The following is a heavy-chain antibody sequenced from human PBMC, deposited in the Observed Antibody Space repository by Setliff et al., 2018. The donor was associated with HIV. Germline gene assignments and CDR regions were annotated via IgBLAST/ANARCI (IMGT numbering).Heavy chain of an antibody. CDR1: GNTLRNNA. CDR3: ARDPYGYCTFSGEVIRHYLDV. V-gene: IGHV1-69*11. J-gene: IGHJ6*03. CDR2: LIPVLGEP. D-gene: IGHD3-3*01. Sequence: GASVKVSCKASGNTLRNNAIGWVRQAPGQGLEWMGSLIPVLGEPHYAQSFQGRVTISADESTSTAYMELSSLRSEDTAIYYCARDPYGYCTFSGEVIRHYLDVWGKGTTVTVSS.